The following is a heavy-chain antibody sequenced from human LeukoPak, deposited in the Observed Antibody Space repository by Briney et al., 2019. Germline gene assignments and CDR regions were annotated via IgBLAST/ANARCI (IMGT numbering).Heavy chain of an antibody. Sequence: ASVKVSCKVSGYTLTELSMHWVRQAPGKGLEWMGGFDPEDGETIYAQKFQGRVTMTEDTSTDTAYMELSSLRSEDTAVYYCATISYSSPLNWFDPWGQGTLVTVSS. D-gene: IGHD6-19*01. V-gene: IGHV1-24*01. CDR2: FDPEDGET. CDR3: ATISYSSPLNWFDP. J-gene: IGHJ5*02. CDR1: GYTLTELS.